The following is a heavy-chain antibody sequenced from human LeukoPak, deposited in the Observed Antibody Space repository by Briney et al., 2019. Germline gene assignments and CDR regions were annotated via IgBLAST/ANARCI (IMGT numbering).Heavy chain of an antibody. CDR3: AKDDLGDIVVVPAANFEDY. V-gene: IGHV3-30*02. D-gene: IGHD2-2*01. CDR1: GFTFSSYG. CDR2: IRYDGSNK. J-gene: IGHJ4*02. Sequence: QSGGSLRLSCAAPGFTFSSYGLHWVRQAPGKGLEWVAFIRYDGSNKYYADSVKGRFTISRDNSKNTLYLQMNSLRAEDTAVYYCAKDDLGDIVVVPAANFEDYWGQGTLVTVSS.